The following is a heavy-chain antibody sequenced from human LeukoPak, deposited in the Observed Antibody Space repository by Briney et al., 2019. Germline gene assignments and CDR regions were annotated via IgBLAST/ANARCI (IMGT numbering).Heavy chain of an antibody. V-gene: IGHV3-48*03. CDR3: ARAIRGYKGGYYYYGMDV. D-gene: IGHD5-18*01. J-gene: IGHJ6*04. Sequence: GGSLRLSCAASGFTFSSYEMNWVRQAPGKGLEWVSYISSSGSTIYYADPVKGRFTISRDNAKNSLYLQMNSLRAEDTAVYYCARAIRGYKGGYYYYGMDVWGKGTTVTVSS. CDR2: ISSSGSTI. CDR1: GFTFSSYE.